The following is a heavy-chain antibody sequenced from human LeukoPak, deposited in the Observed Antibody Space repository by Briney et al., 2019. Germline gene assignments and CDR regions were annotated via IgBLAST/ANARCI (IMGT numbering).Heavy chain of an antibody. D-gene: IGHD3-10*02. CDR3: VRDVLFAVGDAFDI. Sequence: GGSLRLSCTASGFTFITSGMHWDRQAPGKGLQWVAFVKYDESEKYYVDSVKGRFTISRDNSKNTLYLQMNSLSAEDTAVYYCVRDVLFAVGDAFDIWGQGTMVTVS. CDR2: VKYDESEK. J-gene: IGHJ3*02. CDR1: GFTFITSG. V-gene: IGHV3-30*19.